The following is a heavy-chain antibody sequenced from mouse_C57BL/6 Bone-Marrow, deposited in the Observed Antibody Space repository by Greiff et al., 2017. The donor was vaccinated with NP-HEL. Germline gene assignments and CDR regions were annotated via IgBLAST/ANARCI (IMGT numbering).Heavy chain of an antibody. CDR2: IHPNSGST. J-gene: IGHJ2*01. D-gene: IGHD2-4*01. CDR1: GYTFTSYW. V-gene: IGHV1-64*01. CDR3: ARESIYYDYDEADY. Sequence: QVQLQQPGAELVKPGASVKLSCKASGYTFTSYWMHWVKQRPGQGLEWIGMIHPNSGSTNYNEKFKSKATLTVDKSSSTAYMQLSSLTSEDSAVYYCARESIYYDYDEADYWGQGTTLTVSS.